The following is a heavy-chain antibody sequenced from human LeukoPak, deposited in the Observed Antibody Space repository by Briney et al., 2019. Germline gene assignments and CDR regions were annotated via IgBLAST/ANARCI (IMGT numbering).Heavy chain of an antibody. J-gene: IGHJ3*02. CDR3: ARTVVTATIDGFQI. CDR1: GSSFRSGHY. CDR2: VHETGYA. D-gene: IGHD2-21*02. V-gene: IGHV4-38-2*02. Sequence: SETPSLTCSVSGSSFRSGHYWGWIRQSSGEGLEWIGNVHETGYANYNPSLRSRVTISVDPSKSQFSLRLTSVTAADTAVYYCARTVVTATIDGFQIWGQGTMVTVSS.